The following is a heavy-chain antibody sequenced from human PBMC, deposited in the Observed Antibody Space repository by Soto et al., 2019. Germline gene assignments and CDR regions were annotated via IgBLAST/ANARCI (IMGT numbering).Heavy chain of an antibody. CDR2: INPSGGRT. Sequence: GASVKVSCKASGYTFTSHHVHWVRRAPGQGLEWMGIINPSGGRTAYAQKFQGRISMTRDTSTSTVYMELSSLRSEDTAVYYCARVGLGFGEFSFDFWGQGTLV. D-gene: IGHD3-10*01. J-gene: IGHJ4*02. CDR3: ARVGLGFGEFSFDF. CDR1: GYTFTSHH. V-gene: IGHV1-46*01.